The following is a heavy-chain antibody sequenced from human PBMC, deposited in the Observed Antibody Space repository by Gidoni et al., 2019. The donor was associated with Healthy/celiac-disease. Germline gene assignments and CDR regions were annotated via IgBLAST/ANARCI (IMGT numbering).Heavy chain of an antibody. CDR3: ARDPVFSSSWPYGMDV. CDR1: GFTFSSYS. J-gene: IGHJ6*02. CDR2: ISSSSSTI. D-gene: IGHD6-13*01. Sequence: EVQLVESGGGLVQPGGSLRLSCAASGFTFSSYSMNWVRQAPGKGLEWVSYISSSSSTIYYADSVKGRFTISRDNAKNSLYLQMNSLRDEDTAVYYCARDPVFSSSWPYGMDVWGQGTTVTVSS. V-gene: IGHV3-48*02.